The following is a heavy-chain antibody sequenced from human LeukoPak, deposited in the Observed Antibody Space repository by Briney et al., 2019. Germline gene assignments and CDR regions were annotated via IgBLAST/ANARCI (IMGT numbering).Heavy chain of an antibody. CDR1: GGSISSGGYS. CDR3: ARTYSAYYYYYMDV. Sequence: PSQTLSLTCAVSGGSISSGGYSWSWIRQPPGKGLEWIGYIYASGSTYYNPSLKSRVTISVDTSKNQFSLKLSSVTAAVTAVYYCARTYSAYYYYYMDVWGKGTTVTVSS. J-gene: IGHJ6*03. CDR2: IYASGST. V-gene: IGHV4-30-2*01. D-gene: IGHD2-21*01.